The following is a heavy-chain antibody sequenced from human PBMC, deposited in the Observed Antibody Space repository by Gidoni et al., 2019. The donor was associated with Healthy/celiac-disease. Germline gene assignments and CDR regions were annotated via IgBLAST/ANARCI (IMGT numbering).Heavy chain of an antibody. CDR2: INHSGST. CDR3: ARVRKSSGWSKNFDY. CDR1: GGSFSGYY. J-gene: IGHJ4*02. V-gene: IGHV4-34*01. Sequence: QVQLQQWGAGLLKPSATLSLTCAVYGGSFSGYYWSWIRQPPGKGLEWIGEINHSGSTNYNPSLKSRVTISVDTSKNQFSLKLSSVTAADTAVYYCARVRKSSGWSKNFDYWGQGTLVTVSS. D-gene: IGHD6-19*01.